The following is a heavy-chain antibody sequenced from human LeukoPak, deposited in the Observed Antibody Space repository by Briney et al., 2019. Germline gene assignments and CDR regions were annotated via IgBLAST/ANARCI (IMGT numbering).Heavy chain of an antibody. CDR2: ISGSGGST. CDR1: GFTFSSYA. V-gene: IGHV3-23*01. D-gene: IGHD4-11*01. CDR3: AKDGKDYSAFDI. Sequence: QPGGSLRLSCAASGFTFSSYAVSWVRQAPGKGLEWVSVISGSGGSTYYADSVKGRSTISRDNSKNTLYLQMNSLRAEDTAVYYCAKDGKDYSAFDIWGQGTMVTVSS. J-gene: IGHJ3*02.